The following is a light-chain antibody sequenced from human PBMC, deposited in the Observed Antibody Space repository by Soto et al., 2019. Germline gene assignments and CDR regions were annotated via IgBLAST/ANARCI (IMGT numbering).Light chain of an antibody. CDR1: SSNIGAGYD. J-gene: IGLJ3*02. Sequence: QAVVTQPPSVSGAPGQRVTISCTWSSSNIGAGYDVHWYQQLPGTAPKLLIYGNSNRPSWVPARFSGSKSGTTASLAITGLQAEDEADYYCQSYYSSLTRVFGGGTKLTVL. CDR2: GNS. CDR3: QSYYSSLTRV. V-gene: IGLV1-40*01.